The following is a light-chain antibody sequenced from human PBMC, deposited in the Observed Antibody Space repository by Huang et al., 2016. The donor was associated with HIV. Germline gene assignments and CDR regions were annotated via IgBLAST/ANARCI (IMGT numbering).Light chain of an antibody. Sequence: EIVMTQSPDTLSVSPGERATLSCRASQSVSSNLAWYQQKPGQAPRVLIYGASTRATGIPARFSGSGSGTEFTLTIGSLQSEDFAVYSCQQYNNWPWT. V-gene: IGKV3-15*01. CDR3: QQYNNWPWT. CDR2: GAS. J-gene: IGKJ1*01. CDR1: QSVSSN.